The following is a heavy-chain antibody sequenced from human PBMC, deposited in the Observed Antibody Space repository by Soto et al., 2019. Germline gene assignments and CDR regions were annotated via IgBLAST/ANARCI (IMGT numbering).Heavy chain of an antibody. CDR1: GFTFNSYG. V-gene: IGHV3-30*18. CDR3: VKDLAHMADH. Sequence: QVQLVESGGGVVHPGRSLTLSCEASGFTFNSYGMYWVRQAPGKGLEWVSYILYDGSKKYYADSVKGRFTICRDNPKNTLYLQMDNMRPEDTAVYYCVKDLAHMADHWGQGTLVIVSS. CDR2: ILYDGSKK. J-gene: IGHJ4*02.